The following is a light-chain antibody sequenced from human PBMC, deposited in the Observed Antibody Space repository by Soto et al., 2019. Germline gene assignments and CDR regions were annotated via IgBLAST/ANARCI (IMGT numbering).Light chain of an antibody. CDR3: AAWDDSLNGPV. Sequence: QSVLTQPPSASGTPGQRVTFSCSGSSSNIGSNTVNWYQQLPGTAPKLLIYSNNQRPSGVPDRFSGSKSGTSASLAISGLQSEDEADYYCAAWDDSLNGPVFGGGTKVTV. CDR2: SNN. J-gene: IGLJ2*01. CDR1: SSNIGSNT. V-gene: IGLV1-44*01.